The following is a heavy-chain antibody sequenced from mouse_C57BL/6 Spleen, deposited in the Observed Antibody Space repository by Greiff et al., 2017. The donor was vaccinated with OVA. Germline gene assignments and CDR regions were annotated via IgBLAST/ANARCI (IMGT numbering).Heavy chain of an antibody. D-gene: IGHD1-1*01. Sequence: QVQLQQPGAELVKPGASVKLSCKASGYTFTSYWMHWVKQRPGHGLEWIGMIHPNSGSTNYNEKFKSKATLTVDKSSSTAYMQLSSLTSEDSAVYYCAREGGRGYYFDYWGKGTTLTVSS. CDR3: AREGGRGYYFDY. J-gene: IGHJ2*01. CDR1: GYTFTSYW. V-gene: IGHV1-64*01. CDR2: IHPNSGST.